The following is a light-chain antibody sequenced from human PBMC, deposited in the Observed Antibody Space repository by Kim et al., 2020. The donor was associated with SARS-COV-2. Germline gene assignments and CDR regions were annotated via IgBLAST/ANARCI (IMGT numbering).Light chain of an antibody. CDR1: QYISAY. CDR3: QQSYRTPHT. Sequence: SASVGDRVNIACRAGQYISAYLHWYQQRPGKAPNLLIYDASTLQSGVSSRFSGRGSGTNFTLTISSLRPEDFGTYYCQQSYRTPHTFGQGTKLEIK. CDR2: DAS. J-gene: IGKJ2*01. V-gene: IGKV1-39*01.